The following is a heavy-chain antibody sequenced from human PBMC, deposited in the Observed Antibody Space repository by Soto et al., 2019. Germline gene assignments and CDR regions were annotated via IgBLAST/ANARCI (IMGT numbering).Heavy chain of an antibody. V-gene: IGHV1-46*01. D-gene: IGHD4-17*01. J-gene: IGHJ6*02. CDR1: GYTFTSYY. Sequence: ASVKVSCKASGYTFTSYYMHWVRQAPGQGLEWMGIINPSGGGTSYAQKFQGRVTMTRDTSTSTVYMELSSLRSEDTAVYYCARDTLPPHYGVHYYYYGMDVWGQGTTVTVSS. CDR3: ARDTLPPHYGVHYYYYGMDV. CDR2: INPSGGGT.